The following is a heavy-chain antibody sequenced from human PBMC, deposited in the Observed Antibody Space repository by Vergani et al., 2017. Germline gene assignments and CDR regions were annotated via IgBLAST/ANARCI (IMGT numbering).Heavy chain of an antibody. D-gene: IGHD6-13*01. J-gene: IGHJ6*02. CDR1: GGSFSGYF. Sequence: QVPLQQWGAGLLKLSETLSLTCAVYGGSFSGYFWSWLRQPPGKGLEWIGEVNHSGSTIYNPSLKSRVTISVDTSKNQFSLKLSSVTAADTAVYYCARGKLVPYYYYYGMDVWGQXP. CDR2: VNHSGST. V-gene: IGHV4-34*01. CDR3: ARGKLVPYYYYYGMDV.